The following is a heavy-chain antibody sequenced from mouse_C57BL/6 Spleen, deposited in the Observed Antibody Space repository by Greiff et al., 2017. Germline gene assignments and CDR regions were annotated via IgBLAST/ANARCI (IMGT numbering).Heavy chain of an antibody. Sequence: VQLQQSGAELVKPGASVKISCKASGYAFSSYWMNWVKQRPGKGLEWIGQIYPGDGDTNYNGKFKGKATLTADKSSSTAYMQLSSLTSEDSAVYFCARSTLYYGSSYYFDYWGQGTTLTVSS. J-gene: IGHJ2*01. CDR1: GYAFSSYW. D-gene: IGHD1-1*01. CDR3: ARSTLYYGSSYYFDY. V-gene: IGHV1-80*01. CDR2: IYPGDGDT.